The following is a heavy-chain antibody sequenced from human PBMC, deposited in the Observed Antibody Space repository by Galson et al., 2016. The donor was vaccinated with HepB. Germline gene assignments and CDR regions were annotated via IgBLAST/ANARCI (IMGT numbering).Heavy chain of an antibody. CDR1: GFTFTDYA. Sequence: SLRLSCAASGFTFTDYAMHWVRQGPGKGLEWVSGISWNSGIVGYADSVRGRFSISRDNAKKSLFLQMNSLRVEDTAVYYCARDLGVHAGNYWGQGTLVSVSS. CDR3: ARDLGVHAGNY. D-gene: IGHD3-16*01. V-gene: IGHV3-9*01. J-gene: IGHJ4*02. CDR2: ISWNSGIV.